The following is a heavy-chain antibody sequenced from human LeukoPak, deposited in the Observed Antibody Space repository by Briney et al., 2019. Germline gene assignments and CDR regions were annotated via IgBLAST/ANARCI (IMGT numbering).Heavy chain of an antibody. J-gene: IGHJ4*02. CDR2: IYYSGST. CDR3: ARDNDYGDYFGGLDY. D-gene: IGHD4-17*01. Sequence: SGTLSLTCTVSGGSISSGGYYWSWIRQHPGKGLEWIGYIYYSGSTYYNPSLKCRVTISVDTSKNQFSLKLSSVTAADTAVYYCARDNDYGDYFGGLDYWGQGTLVTVSS. CDR1: GGSISSGGYY. V-gene: IGHV4-31*03.